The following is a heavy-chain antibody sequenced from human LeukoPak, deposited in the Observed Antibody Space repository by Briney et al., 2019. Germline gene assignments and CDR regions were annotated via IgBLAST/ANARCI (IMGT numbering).Heavy chain of an antibody. Sequence: GGSLRLSCAASGFTFDDYAMHWVRQAPGKGLEWVSGISWNSGSIGYADSVKGRFTISRDNAKNSLYLQMNSLRAEDTALYYCAKVFYDSSGYYLDYWGQGALVTVSS. CDR1: GFTFDDYA. J-gene: IGHJ4*02. CDR2: ISWNSGSI. D-gene: IGHD3-22*01. V-gene: IGHV3-9*01. CDR3: AKVFYDSSGYYLDY.